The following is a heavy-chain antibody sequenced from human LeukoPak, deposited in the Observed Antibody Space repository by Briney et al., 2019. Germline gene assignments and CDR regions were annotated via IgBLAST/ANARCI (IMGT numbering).Heavy chain of an antibody. CDR1: GGSISSYY. CDR3: ARGYYDSSGYSFDY. Sequence: PSETLSLTCTVSGGSISSYYWSWIRQPPGKGLEWIGYIYYSGSTNYNPSLKSRVTISVDTSKNQFSLELSSVTAADTAVYYCARGYYDSSGYSFDYWGQGTLVTVSS. D-gene: IGHD3-22*01. CDR2: IYYSGST. J-gene: IGHJ4*02. V-gene: IGHV4-59*01.